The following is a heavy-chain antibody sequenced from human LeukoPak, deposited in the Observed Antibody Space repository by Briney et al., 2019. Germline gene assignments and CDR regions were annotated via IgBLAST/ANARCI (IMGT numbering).Heavy chain of an antibody. Sequence: PSETLSHTCTVSGGSISSYYWSWIRQPPGKGLEWIGYIYYSGSTNYNPSLKSRVTISVDTSKNQFSLKLSSVTAADTAVYYCARTSSSWSLAEYFQHWGQGTLVTVSS. D-gene: IGHD6-13*01. V-gene: IGHV4-59*08. J-gene: IGHJ1*01. CDR2: IYYSGST. CDR1: GGSISSYY. CDR3: ARTSSSWSLAEYFQH.